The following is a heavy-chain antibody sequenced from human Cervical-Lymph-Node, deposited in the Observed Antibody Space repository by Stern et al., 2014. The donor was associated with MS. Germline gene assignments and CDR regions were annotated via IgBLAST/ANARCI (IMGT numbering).Heavy chain of an antibody. CDR3: ARDSGTYAFDF. V-gene: IGHV1-18*01. D-gene: IGHD1-26*01. Sequence: VQLVESGAEVKKPGASVNVSCKASGYSFTTYGISWVRQAPGQGPEWMGWISTDNGRTHYSQKHQGRVTMTTDTSMTTAYMELRSLRSDDTAVYYCARDSGTYAFDFWGQGTLVTVSS. CDR2: ISTDNGRT. CDR1: GYSFTTYG. J-gene: IGHJ4*02.